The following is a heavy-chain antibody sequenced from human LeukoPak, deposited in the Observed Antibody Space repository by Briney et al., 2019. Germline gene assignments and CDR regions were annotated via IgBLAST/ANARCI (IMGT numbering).Heavy chain of an antibody. CDR3: ARVGIRYYYYYYGMDV. Sequence: SETLSLTCAVYGGSFSGYYWSWIRQPPGKGLEWIGEINHSGSTNYNPSLKSRVTISVDTSKNQFSLKLSSVTAADTAVYYCARVGIRYYYYYYGMDVWGQGTTVTVSS. J-gene: IGHJ6*02. CDR2: INHSGST. CDR1: GGSFSGYY. V-gene: IGHV4-34*01. D-gene: IGHD3-9*01.